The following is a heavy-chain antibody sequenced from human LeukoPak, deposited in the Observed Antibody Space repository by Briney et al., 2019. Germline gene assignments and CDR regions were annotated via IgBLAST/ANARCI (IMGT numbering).Heavy chain of an antibody. CDR1: GGPISGSSYY. V-gene: IGHV4-39*01. CDR2: IYYSGST. CDR3: ARWYNGSLDY. D-gene: IGHD1-26*01. Sequence: SETLSLTCTVSGGPISGSSYYWGWIRQPPGKWLEWIASIYYSGSTYYNPSLKSRVTISVDTSKNQFSLKLSSVTAADTAVYYCARWYNGSLDYWGQGTLVTVSS. J-gene: IGHJ4*02.